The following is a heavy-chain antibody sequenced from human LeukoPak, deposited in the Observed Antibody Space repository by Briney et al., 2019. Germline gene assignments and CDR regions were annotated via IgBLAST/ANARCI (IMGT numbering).Heavy chain of an antibody. CDR1: GYTFTSYY. CDR2: INPSGGST. CDR3: ARGGRKGYYYGSGSYEFDY. V-gene: IGHV1-46*03. J-gene: IGHJ4*02. D-gene: IGHD3-10*01. Sequence: ASVKVSCKASGYTFTSYYIHWVRQAPGQGLEWMGIINPSGGSTSYAQKFQGRVTMTRDTPTSTVYMGLSSLRSEDTAVYYCARGGRKGYYYGSGSYEFDYWGQGTLVTVSS.